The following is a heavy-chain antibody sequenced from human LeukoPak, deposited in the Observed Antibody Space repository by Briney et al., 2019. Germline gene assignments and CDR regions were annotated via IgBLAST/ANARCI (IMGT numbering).Heavy chain of an antibody. Sequence: PGGSLRLSCAASGLTLTNYAIHWVRPAPGKGLEWVSGISASAESTFYADSVKGRFTISRDTSTNNVFLQMNSLRAEDTAVYYCAILSSLYSALRFNLLDYWGQGTLVTVSS. CDR2: ISASAEST. CDR3: AILSSLYSALRFNLLDY. D-gene: IGHD2-2*02. CDR1: GLTLTNYA. V-gene: IGHV3-23*01. J-gene: IGHJ4*02.